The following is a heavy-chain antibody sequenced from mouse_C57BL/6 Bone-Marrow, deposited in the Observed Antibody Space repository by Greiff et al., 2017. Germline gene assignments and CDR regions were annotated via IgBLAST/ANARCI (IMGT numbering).Heavy chain of an antibody. CDR3: TRGVNEDFDY. D-gene: IGHD2-13*01. V-gene: IGHV5-9-1*02. CDR2: ISSGGDYI. Sequence: DVQLVESGEGLVKPGGSLKLSCAASGFTFSSYAMSWVRQTPEKRLEWVAYISSGGDYIHYADTVKGRFTISRDNARNTLYLQMSSLKAEDTAMYYCTRGVNEDFDYWGQGTTLTVSS. J-gene: IGHJ2*01. CDR1: GFTFSSYA.